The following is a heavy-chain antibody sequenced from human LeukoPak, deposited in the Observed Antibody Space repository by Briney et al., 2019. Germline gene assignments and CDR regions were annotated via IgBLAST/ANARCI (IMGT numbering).Heavy chain of an antibody. CDR1: GFTFSSYW. V-gene: IGHV3-7*01. D-gene: IGHD3-9*01. CDR2: IKQDGSEK. J-gene: IGHJ4*02. Sequence: GGSLRLSCAASGFTFSSYWMSWVRQAPGRRLEWVANIKQDGSEKYYVDSVKGRFTISRDNAKNSLYLQMNSLRAEDTAVYYCARDYDILTGWDFDYWGQGTLVTVSS. CDR3: ARDYDILTGWDFDY.